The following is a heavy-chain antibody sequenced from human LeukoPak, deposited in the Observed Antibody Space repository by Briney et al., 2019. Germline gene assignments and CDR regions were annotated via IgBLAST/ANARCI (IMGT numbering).Heavy chain of an antibody. J-gene: IGHJ3*01. CDR1: GFRFSSYA. D-gene: IGHD3-16*01. CDR2: ISGSSHSRT. V-gene: IGHV3-23*01. CDR3: AKDRSLGRLVHDDFDV. Sequence: GGSLRLSCAASGFRFSSYAMSWVSQAPGQGLEWASGISGSSHSRTDYADSEKGRFTISRDNSPNTLFLQIDTLRIEDTATYYCAKDRSLGRLVHDDFDVWGQGTMVVVSS.